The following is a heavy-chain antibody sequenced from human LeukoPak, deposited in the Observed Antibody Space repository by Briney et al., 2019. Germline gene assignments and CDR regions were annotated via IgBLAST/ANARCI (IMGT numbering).Heavy chain of an antibody. D-gene: IGHD3-22*01. CDR1: GYTFTSYY. J-gene: IGHJ4*02. CDR3: ASSDSSGFNIDY. Sequence: GASVKVSCKASGYTFTSYYMHWVRQVPGQGLEWMGIINPSGGSTSYAQKFQGRVTMTRDTSTSTVYMELSSLRSEDTAVYYCASSDSSGFNIDYWGQGTLVTVSS. CDR2: INPSGGST. V-gene: IGHV1-46*01.